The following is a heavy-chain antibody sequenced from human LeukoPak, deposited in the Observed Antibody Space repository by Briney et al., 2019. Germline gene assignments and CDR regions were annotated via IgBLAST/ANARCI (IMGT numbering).Heavy chain of an antibody. CDR2: IYPGPGDSDI. Sequence: GEPLKISCKGSGYIFTYYWIAWVRQMPGKGLEWMGIIYPGPGDSDITYSPSFQGQVTISVDKSITTAYLQWSSLKASDTAMYYCARQSDGGGSYPGYWGQGILVTVSS. V-gene: IGHV5-51*01. D-gene: IGHD3-16*01. CDR3: ARQSDGGGSYPGY. J-gene: IGHJ4*02. CDR1: GYIFTYYW.